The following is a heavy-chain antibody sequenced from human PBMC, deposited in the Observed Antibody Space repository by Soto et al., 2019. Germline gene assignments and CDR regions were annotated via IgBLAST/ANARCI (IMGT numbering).Heavy chain of an antibody. Sequence: QVHLVESGGGVMQPGRSPRLSCVASGFTFSNYGMHWVRQAPGKGLEGVAVIWYDGSKTYYADSVRGRFTISRDNSKNTLYLQRNSLRVEDTAVYYCARGWGGEAAHLDYWGQGTLVTVSS. CDR3: ARGWGGEAAHLDY. CDR2: IWYDGSKT. V-gene: IGHV3-33*01. CDR1: GFTFSNYG. D-gene: IGHD6-13*01. J-gene: IGHJ4*02.